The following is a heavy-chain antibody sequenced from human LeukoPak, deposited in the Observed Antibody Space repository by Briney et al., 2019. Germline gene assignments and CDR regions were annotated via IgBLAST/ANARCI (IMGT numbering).Heavy chain of an antibody. D-gene: IGHD3-22*01. J-gene: IGHJ4*02. CDR1: GYIFTGYY. CDR2: ISPKSGGT. CDR3: AREDSSGYYFDY. Sequence: ASVKVSCKASGYIFTGYYMQWLRQAPGQGLEWMGWISPKSGGTNYAQKFQGRINMTRDTSISTASMELSGLRSDDTAVYYCAREDSSGYYFDYWGQGTLVTVSS. V-gene: IGHV1-2*02.